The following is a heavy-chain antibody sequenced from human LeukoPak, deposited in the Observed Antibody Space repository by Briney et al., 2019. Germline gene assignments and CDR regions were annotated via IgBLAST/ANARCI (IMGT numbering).Heavy chain of an antibody. V-gene: IGHV3-74*01. CDR2: SNSDGSST. CDR3: TRGKQDFDY. CDR1: GFTFSNYW. D-gene: IGHD6-13*01. Sequence: GGSLRLSCSASGFTFSNYWMHWVRQAPGKGLVWVSRSNSDGSSTSYADSVKGRFTISRDNAKNTLYLQMNSLRAEDTAVYYCTRGKQDFDYWGQGTLVTASS. J-gene: IGHJ4*02.